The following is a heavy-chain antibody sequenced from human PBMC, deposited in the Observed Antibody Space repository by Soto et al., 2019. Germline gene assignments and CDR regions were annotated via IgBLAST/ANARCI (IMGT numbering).Heavy chain of an antibody. Sequence: GGSLRLSCAASGFTFSDYYMSWIRQAPGKGLEWVSYISSSGSTIYYANSVKGRFTISRDNTKNSLYLQMNSLRAEDTAVYYCARERIDTITIFGVDPDAFDIWGQGTMVTVSS. CDR3: ARERIDTITIFGVDPDAFDI. CDR1: GFTFSDYY. J-gene: IGHJ3*02. D-gene: IGHD3-3*01. V-gene: IGHV3-11*01. CDR2: ISSSGSTI.